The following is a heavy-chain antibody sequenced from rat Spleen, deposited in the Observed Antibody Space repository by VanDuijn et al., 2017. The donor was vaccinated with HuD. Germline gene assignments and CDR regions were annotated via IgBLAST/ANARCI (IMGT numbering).Heavy chain of an antibody. D-gene: IGHD1-10*01. J-gene: IGHJ3*01. Sequence: EVQLVESGGGLVQPGRSLKLSCVTSGFTFNNYWMTWVRQAPGKGLEWIASITNTGGSTYYPDSVKGRFTISRDNAKSTLYLQMNSLRSEDTATYYCTTENYWFAYWGQGTLVTVSS. V-gene: IGHV5-31*01. CDR3: TTENYWFAY. CDR1: GFTFNNYW. CDR2: ITNTGGST.